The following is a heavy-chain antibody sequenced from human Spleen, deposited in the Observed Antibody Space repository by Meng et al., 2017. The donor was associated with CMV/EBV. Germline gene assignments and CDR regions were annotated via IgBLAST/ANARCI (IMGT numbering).Heavy chain of an antibody. Sequence: GESLKISCAASGFSFNTYNMKWVRQAPGKGLEWVSSISSSSSYIYYADSVEGRFTISRDNAKISLYLQMNSLRAEDTAVYYCARVEGSSSGYWGQGTLVTVSS. V-gene: IGHV3-21*01. CDR2: ISSSSSYI. CDR3: ARVEGSSSGY. CDR1: GFSFNTYN. D-gene: IGHD6-6*01. J-gene: IGHJ4*02.